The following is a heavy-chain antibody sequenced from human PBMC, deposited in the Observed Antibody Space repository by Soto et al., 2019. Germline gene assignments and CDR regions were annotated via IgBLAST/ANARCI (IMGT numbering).Heavy chain of an antibody. Sequence: GESLKISCSASGFTFSSYAMHWVRQAPGKGLEYVSAISSNGGSTYYADSVKGRFTISRDNSKNTLYLQMSSLRAEDTAVYYCVKDYFWSGSEAFDYWGQGTLVTVSS. CDR3: VKDYFWSGSEAFDY. CDR2: ISSNGGST. CDR1: GFTFSSYA. J-gene: IGHJ4*02. D-gene: IGHD3-3*01. V-gene: IGHV3-64D*08.